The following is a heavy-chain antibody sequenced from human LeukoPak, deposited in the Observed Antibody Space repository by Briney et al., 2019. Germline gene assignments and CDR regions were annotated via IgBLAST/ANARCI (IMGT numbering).Heavy chain of an antibody. CDR2: ISYDGYDK. V-gene: IGHV3-30-3*01. CDR1: GFTFNDYA. CDR3: ARDFFPVVDSTWYEIGY. D-gene: IGHD2-21*01. J-gene: IGHJ4*02. Sequence: GGSLRFSCAASGFTFNDYALYWVRQAPGKGLEWVTLISYDGYDKSYADSVRGRFTISRDNSRNTLYLQMDSLRSEDTAVYYCARDFFPVVDSTWYEIGYWGQGTLVTVSS.